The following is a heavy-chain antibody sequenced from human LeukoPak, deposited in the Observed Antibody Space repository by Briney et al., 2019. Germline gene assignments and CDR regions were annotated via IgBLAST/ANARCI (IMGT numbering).Heavy chain of an antibody. V-gene: IGHV1-69*04. D-gene: IGHD2-15*01. CDR2: IIPILGIA. Sequence: GASVKVSCKASGGTFSSYAISWVRQAPGQGLEWMGRIIPILGIANYAQKLQGRVTITADKSTSTAYMELSSLRSEDTAVYYCARERYCSGGSCYSFDYWGQGTLVTVSS. J-gene: IGHJ4*02. CDR3: ARERYCSGGSCYSFDY. CDR1: GGTFSSYA.